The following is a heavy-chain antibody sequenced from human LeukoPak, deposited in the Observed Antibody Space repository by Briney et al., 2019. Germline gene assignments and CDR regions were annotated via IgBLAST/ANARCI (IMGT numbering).Heavy chain of an antibody. CDR3: ARGCSGGSCYSMIAFDI. V-gene: IGHV3-11*04. CDR1: GFTFSDYY. Sequence: PGGSLRLSCAASGFTFSDYYMSWIRQAPGKGLGWVSYISSSGSTIYYADSVKGRFTISRDNAKNSLYLQMNSLRAEDTAVYYCARGCSGGSCYSMIAFDIWGQGTMVTVSS. CDR2: ISSSGSTI. J-gene: IGHJ3*02. D-gene: IGHD2-15*01.